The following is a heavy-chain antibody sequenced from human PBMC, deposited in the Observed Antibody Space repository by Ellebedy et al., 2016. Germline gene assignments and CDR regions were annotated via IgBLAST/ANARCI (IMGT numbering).Heavy chain of an antibody. V-gene: IGHV3-48*01. J-gene: IGHJ4*02. Sequence: GESLKISXAASGFTFSSYSMNWVRQAPGKGLEWVSYISSSSSTIYYADSVKGRFTISRDNAKNSLYLQMNSLRAEDTAVYYCYCSSTSCYGYWGQGTLVTVSS. CDR1: GFTFSSYS. CDR3: YCSSTSCYGY. CDR2: ISSSSSTI. D-gene: IGHD2-2*01.